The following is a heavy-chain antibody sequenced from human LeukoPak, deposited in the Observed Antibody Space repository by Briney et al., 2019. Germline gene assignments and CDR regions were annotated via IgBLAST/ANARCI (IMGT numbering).Heavy chain of an antibody. Sequence: GGSLRLSCAASGFTFSSYAMSWVRQAPGKGLEWVSGVSGSGGSTYYADSVKGRFTISRDNSKNTLYLQMNSLRAEDTAVYYCAKDLDIVATITGNWGQGTLVTISS. CDR1: GFTFSSYA. CDR3: AKDLDIVATITGN. V-gene: IGHV3-23*01. CDR2: VSGSGGST. D-gene: IGHD5-12*01. J-gene: IGHJ4*02.